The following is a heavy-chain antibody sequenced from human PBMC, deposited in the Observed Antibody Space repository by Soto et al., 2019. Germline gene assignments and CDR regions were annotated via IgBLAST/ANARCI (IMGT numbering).Heavy chain of an antibody. CDR2: ISGSGGSS. Sequence: LRLSCAASGFTFTSYAMSWVRQAPGKGLEWVSAISGSGGSSYYADSVKGRFTISRDNSKNTLFLQMNSLSAEDTAIYYCAKGGSYYYDSSGYYANWGQGTLVTVSS. V-gene: IGHV3-23*01. J-gene: IGHJ4*02. CDR3: AKGGSYYYDSSGYYAN. CDR1: GFTFTSYA. D-gene: IGHD3-22*01.